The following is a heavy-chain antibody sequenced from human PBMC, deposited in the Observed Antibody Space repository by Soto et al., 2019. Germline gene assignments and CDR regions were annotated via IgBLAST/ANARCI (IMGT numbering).Heavy chain of an antibody. CDR2: MNPNSGNT. CDR3: ARKGATYCSGGSCNGDDAFDI. CDR1: GYTFTSYD. V-gene: IGHV1-8*01. Sequence: GASVKVSCKASGYTFTSYDINWVRQATGQGLEWMGWMNPNSGNTGYAQKFQGRVTMTRNTSISTAYMELSSLRSEDTAVYYCARKGATYCSGGSCNGDDAFDIWGQGTMVTVSS. D-gene: IGHD2-15*01. J-gene: IGHJ3*02.